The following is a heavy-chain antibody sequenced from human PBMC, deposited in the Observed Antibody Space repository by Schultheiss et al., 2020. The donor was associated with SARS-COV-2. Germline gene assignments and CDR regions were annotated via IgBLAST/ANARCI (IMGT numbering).Heavy chain of an antibody. J-gene: IGHJ4*02. CDR1: GFTFSSYE. Sequence: GESLKISCAASGFTFSSYELSWVRQAPGKGLEWVSYISSSGSSISYADSVKGRFTVSRDNAKNSLHLQMNSLRVEDTAVYYCTSGTFWGQGTLVTVSS. CDR2: ISSSGSSI. CDR3: TSGTF. V-gene: IGHV3-48*03. D-gene: IGHD1-1*01.